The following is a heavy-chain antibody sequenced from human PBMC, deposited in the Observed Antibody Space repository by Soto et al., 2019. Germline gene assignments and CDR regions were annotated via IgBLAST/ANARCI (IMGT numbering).Heavy chain of an antibody. CDR2: MNPNRGNT. D-gene: IGHD6-13*01. CDR3: ARGPGSWYYYYMDV. Sequence: QVQLVQSGAEVKKPGASVKVSCKASGYTFTSYDINWVRQATGQGLEWMGWMNPNRGNTGYAQKVQGRVTMTRNTSISTAYMELSSLRSEDTAVYYCARGPGSWYYYYMDVWGKGTTVTVSS. CDR1: GYTFTSYD. J-gene: IGHJ6*03. V-gene: IGHV1-8*01.